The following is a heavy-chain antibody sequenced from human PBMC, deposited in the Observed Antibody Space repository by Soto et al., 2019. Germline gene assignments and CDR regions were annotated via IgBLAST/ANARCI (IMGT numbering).Heavy chain of an antibody. J-gene: IGHJ4*02. V-gene: IGHV4-31*03. CDR1: GGSISSGGYY. CDR3: ARIDWDDDKYYSTSLKTRLTISKDTSKNQVVLTMTNMDPVDTATYYCARIPVIAAAGPVGGFDY. CDR2: IYYSGST. Sequence: PSETLSLTCTVSGGSISSGGYYWSWIRQHPGKGLEWIGYIYYSGSTYYNPSLKSRVTISVDTSKNQFSLKLSSVTAADTALEWLARIDWDDDKYYSTSLKTRLTISKDTSKNQVVLTMTNMDPVDTATYYCARIPVIAAAGPVGGFDYWGQGTLVTVSS. D-gene: IGHD4-4*01.